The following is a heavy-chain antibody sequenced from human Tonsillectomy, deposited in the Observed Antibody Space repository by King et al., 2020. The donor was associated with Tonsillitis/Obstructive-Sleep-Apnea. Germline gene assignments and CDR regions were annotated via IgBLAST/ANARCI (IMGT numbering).Heavy chain of an antibody. CDR1: GYTFTSYG. V-gene: IGHV1-18*01. Sequence: QLVQSGAEVKKPGASVKVSCKASGYTFTSYGISWVRQAPGQGLEWMGWISAYNGNTNYAQKLQGRVTMPTDTSTSTAYMELRRRRSDDTAVYYCARETLPRMYFYDSSGYYYFDYWGQGTLVTVSS. CDR3: ARETLPRMYFYDSSGYYYFDY. D-gene: IGHD3-22*01. CDR2: ISAYNGNT. J-gene: IGHJ4*02.